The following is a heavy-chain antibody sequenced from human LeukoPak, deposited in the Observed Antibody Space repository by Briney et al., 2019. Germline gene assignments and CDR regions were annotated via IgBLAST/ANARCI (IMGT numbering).Heavy chain of an antibody. Sequence: SETLSLTCTVSGGSISSGDYYWSWIRQPPGKGLEWIGEINHSGSTNYNPSLKSRVTISVDTSKNQFSLKLSSVTAADTAVYYCARGRVAGGGYGMDVWGQGTTVTVSS. D-gene: IGHD6-19*01. CDR1: GGSISSGDYY. V-gene: IGHV4-39*07. CDR3: ARGRVAGGGYGMDV. CDR2: INHSGST. J-gene: IGHJ6*02.